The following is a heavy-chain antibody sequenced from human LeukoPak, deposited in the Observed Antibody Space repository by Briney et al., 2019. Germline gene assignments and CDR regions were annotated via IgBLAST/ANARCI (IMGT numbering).Heavy chain of an antibody. V-gene: IGHV3-9*01. CDR3: AKGADSSSLNWFDP. D-gene: IGHD6-13*01. CDR1: GFTFDDYA. Sequence: GGSLRLSCAASGFTFDDYAMHWVRQAPGKGLEWVSGISWNSGSIGYADSVKGRFTISRDNAKNSLYLQMNSLRAEDTALYYCAKGADSSSLNWFDPWGQGTLVTVSS. CDR2: ISWNSGSI. J-gene: IGHJ5*02.